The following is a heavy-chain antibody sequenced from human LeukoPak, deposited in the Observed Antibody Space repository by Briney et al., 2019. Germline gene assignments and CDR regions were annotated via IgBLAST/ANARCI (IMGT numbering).Heavy chain of an antibody. V-gene: IGHV4-4*07. CDR2: IYTSGST. D-gene: IGHD6-19*01. J-gene: IGHJ4*02. CDR1: GGSISSYY. CDR3: AREVGRIAVAGTIHYFDS. Sequence: SETLSLTCTVSGGSISSYYWSWIRQPAGKGLEWIGRIYTSGSTNYNPSLKSRVTISVDKSKNQFSLKLSSVTAADTAVYYCAREVGRIAVAGTIHYFDSWGQGTLVTVSS.